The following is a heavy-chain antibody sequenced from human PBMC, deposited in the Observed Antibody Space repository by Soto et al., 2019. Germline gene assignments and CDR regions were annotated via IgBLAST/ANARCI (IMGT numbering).Heavy chain of an antibody. CDR2: IYYSGST. J-gene: IGHJ4*02. D-gene: IGHD3-10*01. V-gene: IGHV4-59*01. CDR1: GGSISSYY. CDR3: ARTYGRNLDY. Sequence: PSETLSLTCTVSGGSISSYYWSWIRHPPGKGLEWIGYIYYSGSTNYNPSLKSRVTISVDTSKNQFSLKLSSVTAADTALYYCARTYGRNLDYWGQGTLVTVSS.